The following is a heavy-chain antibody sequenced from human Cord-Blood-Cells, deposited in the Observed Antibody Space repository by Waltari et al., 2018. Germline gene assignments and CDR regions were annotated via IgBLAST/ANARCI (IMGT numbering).Heavy chain of an antibody. V-gene: IGHV4-34*01. CDR2: INHSGST. D-gene: IGHD3-16*01. Sequence: QVQLQQWGAGLLKPSETLSLTCAVYGGSFSGYYLSWIRQPPGKGLEWIGEINHSGSTNYNPSLKSRVTISVDTSKNQFSLKLSSVTAADTAVYYCARGGEDNWFDPWGQGTLVTVSS. J-gene: IGHJ5*02. CDR1: GGSFSGYY. CDR3: ARGGEDNWFDP.